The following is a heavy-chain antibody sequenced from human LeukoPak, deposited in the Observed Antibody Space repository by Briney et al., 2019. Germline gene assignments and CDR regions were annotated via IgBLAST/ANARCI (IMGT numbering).Heavy chain of an antibody. CDR3: ARDHSRPDYYDSSGFDY. CDR1: GYTFTSYD. V-gene: IGHV1-8*01. J-gene: IGHJ4*02. CDR2: MNPNSGNT. D-gene: IGHD3-22*01. Sequence: ASVKVSCKASGYTFTSYDINWVRQATGQGLEWMGWMNPNSGNTGYAQKFQGRVTMTRNTSISTAHMELSSLRSEDTAVYYCARDHSRPDYYDSSGFDYWGQGTLVTVSS.